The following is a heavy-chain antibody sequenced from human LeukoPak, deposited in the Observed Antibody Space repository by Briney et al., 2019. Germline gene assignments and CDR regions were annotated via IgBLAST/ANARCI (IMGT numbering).Heavy chain of an antibody. V-gene: IGHV3-23*01. Sequence: PGGSLRLSCAASGFTFSSYEMNWVRQAPGKGLEWVSTISGSGGSTYYADSVKGRFTISRDNSKNTLYLQMNSLRAEDTAVYYCAKVRATRWGYSSGWYFDYWGQGTLVTVSS. CDR3: AKVRATRWGYSSGWYFDY. CDR2: ISGSGGST. J-gene: IGHJ4*02. CDR1: GFTFSSYE. D-gene: IGHD6-19*01.